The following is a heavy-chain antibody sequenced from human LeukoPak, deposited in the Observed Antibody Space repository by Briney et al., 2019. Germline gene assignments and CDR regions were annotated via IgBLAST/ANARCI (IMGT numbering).Heavy chain of an antibody. CDR2: ISSSSSTI. V-gene: IGHV3-48*01. CDR3: AGQYSSGWYYYMDV. D-gene: IGHD6-19*01. Sequence: GGSLRLSCAASGFTFSSYSMNWVRQAPGKGLEWVSYISSSSSTIYYADSVKGRFTISRDNAKNSLYLQMNSLRAEDTAVYYCAGQYSSGWYYYMDVWGKGTTVTVSS. J-gene: IGHJ6*03. CDR1: GFTFSSYS.